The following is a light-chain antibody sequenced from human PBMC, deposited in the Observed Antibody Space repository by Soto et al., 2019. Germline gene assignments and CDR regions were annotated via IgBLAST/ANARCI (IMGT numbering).Light chain of an antibody. V-gene: IGLV1-47*01. CDR1: SSNIGSNY. J-gene: IGLJ1*01. CDR3: AAWDDSLSGYV. CDR2: RNN. Sequence: QSVLTQPPSASGTPGQRVTISCSGSSSNIGSNYVYWYQQLPGTAPKLLIYRNNHRPSGVPDRFSGSKSGTSASLAISGLRSEDEDDYYCAAWDDSLSGYVFGTGTKLTVL.